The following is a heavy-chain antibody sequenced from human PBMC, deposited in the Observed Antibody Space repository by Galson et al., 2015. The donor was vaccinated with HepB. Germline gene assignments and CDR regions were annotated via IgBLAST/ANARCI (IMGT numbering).Heavy chain of an antibody. J-gene: IGHJ4*02. CDR2: INIDGGIT. D-gene: IGHD3-16*01. Sequence: SLRLSCAASGFTVSSFWMHWVRQAPGQGLEWVSRINIDGGITNHAESVRGRFLISRDSAKNTLYLQMNSLRAGDTAVYYCIRDFGGPSDYWGQGTLVTVSS. CDR3: IRDFGGPSDY. V-gene: IGHV3-74*01. CDR1: GFTVSSFW.